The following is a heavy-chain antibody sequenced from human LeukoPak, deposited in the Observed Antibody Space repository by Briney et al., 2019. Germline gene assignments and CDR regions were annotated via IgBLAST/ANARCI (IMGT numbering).Heavy chain of an antibody. Sequence: GGSLRLSCAASGFTFSSYSMNWVRQAPGKGLEWVSYISSSSSTIYYADSVKGRFTISRDNAKNSLYLQMNSLRAEDTAVYYCASQPPYCYDSSGYYLSVWYYYYGMDVWGQGTTVTVSS. V-gene: IGHV3-48*01. CDR1: GFTFSSYS. D-gene: IGHD3-22*01. CDR2: ISSSSSTI. CDR3: ASQPPYCYDSSGYYLSVWYYYYGMDV. J-gene: IGHJ6*02.